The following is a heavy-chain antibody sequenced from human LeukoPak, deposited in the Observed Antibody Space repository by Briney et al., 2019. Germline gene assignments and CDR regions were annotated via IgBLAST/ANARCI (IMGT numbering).Heavy chain of an antibody. CDR2: ISGSGGST. CDR1: GFTFSSYS. J-gene: IGHJ4*02. D-gene: IGHD3-3*01. V-gene: IGHV3-23*01. Sequence: PGGSLRLSCAASGFTFSSYSMNWVRQAPGKGLEWVSAISGSGGSTYYADSVKGRFTISRDNSKNTLYLQMNSLRAEDAAVYYCAKDAFAWRFLEWLPYFDYWGQGTLVTVSS. CDR3: AKDAFAWRFLEWLPYFDY.